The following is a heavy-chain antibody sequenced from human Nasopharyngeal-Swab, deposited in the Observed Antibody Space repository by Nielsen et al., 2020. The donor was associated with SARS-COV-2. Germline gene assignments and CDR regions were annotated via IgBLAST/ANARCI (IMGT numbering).Heavy chain of an antibody. Sequence: ASVKISCKASGYTFTNHHIHWVRQDPRQGVEWRGRINPDGGARIYAQNFQGRVTMTRDTSLNTAYMDLSSLTSDDTALYYCAREHPTTRASDYWGQGTLVTVSS. CDR1: GYTFTNHH. CDR3: AREHPTTRASDY. V-gene: IGHV1-2*06. D-gene: IGHD1-26*01. J-gene: IGHJ4*02. CDR2: INPDGGAR.